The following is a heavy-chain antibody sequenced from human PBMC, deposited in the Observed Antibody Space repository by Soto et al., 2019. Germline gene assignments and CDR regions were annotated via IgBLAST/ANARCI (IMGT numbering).Heavy chain of an antibody. CDR1: GFTFTSYD. CDR3: ARRLTTTVSALGY. J-gene: IGHJ4*02. Sequence: QVQLVESGGGVVQPGGSLRLSCKASGFTFTSYDIHWVRQAPGKGLEWVSVISPDGVKKHSAESVRGRFVISRDNSKNTVHLEMNRLRLDDTAVYFCARRLTTTVSALGYWGQGSLVNVSS. CDR2: ISPDGVKK. V-gene: IGHV3-30*09. D-gene: IGHD4-4*01.